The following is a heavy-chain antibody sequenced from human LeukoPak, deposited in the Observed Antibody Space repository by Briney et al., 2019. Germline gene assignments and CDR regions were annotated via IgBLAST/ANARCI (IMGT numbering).Heavy chain of an antibody. CDR2: VKEDGSIK. CDR3: ARDRDDGGFEY. J-gene: IGHJ4*02. CDR1: GFTFSNYW. V-gene: IGHV3-7*01. Sequence: GGSLRLSCAASGFTFSNYWMSWVRQAPEKGREWVANVKEDGSIKQYMDSMKGRFTISRDNAKNSLYLQMNSLRAEDTAVYYCARDRDDGGFEYWGQGTLVTVSS. D-gene: IGHD4-23*01.